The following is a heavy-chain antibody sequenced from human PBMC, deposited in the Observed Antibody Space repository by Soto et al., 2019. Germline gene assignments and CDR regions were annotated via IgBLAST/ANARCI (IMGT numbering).Heavy chain of an antibody. CDR3: ETSQQFGDWPRPHYYAGMEV. V-gene: IGHV4-31*03. CDR1: GRSVSSGANY. Sequence: QVQLQESGPGLVKPSQTLPLTCTVSGRSVSSGANYWSWIRQHPEKALEWMGSIDYRGSAYYNPTPRSRACISVEKSKQQLTLKLRSVATAAKYVYYGETSQQFGDWPRPHYYAGMEVWGVWPAVTVSS. D-gene: IGHD6-6*01. J-gene: IGHJ6*04. CDR2: IDYRGSA.